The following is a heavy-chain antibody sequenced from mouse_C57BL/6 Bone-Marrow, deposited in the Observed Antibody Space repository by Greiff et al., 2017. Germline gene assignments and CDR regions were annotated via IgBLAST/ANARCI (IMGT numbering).Heavy chain of an antibody. CDR3: ARWDYGSSYNYAMDY. V-gene: IGHV1-4*01. J-gene: IGHJ4*01. Sequence: VQLQQSGAELARPGASVKMSCKASGYTFTSYTMHWVQQRPGQGLEWIGYINPSSGYTKYNQKFKDKATLTADKSSSTAYMQLSSLTSEDSAVYYCARWDYGSSYNYAMDYWGQGTSVTVSA. D-gene: IGHD1-1*01. CDR2: INPSSGYT. CDR1: GYTFTSYT.